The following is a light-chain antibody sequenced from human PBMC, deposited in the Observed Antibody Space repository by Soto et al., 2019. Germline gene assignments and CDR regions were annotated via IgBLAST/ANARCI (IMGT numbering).Light chain of an antibody. Sequence: QSALTQPASVSGSPGQSITISCTGTSSDVGGYNYVSWYQQHPGKAPKLMIYEVSNRPSGVSSRFSGSKSGNTASLTISGLQAEDEADYYCTTWDDRFMVVVFGGGTKLTVL. CDR3: TTWDDRFMVVV. J-gene: IGLJ2*01. CDR2: EVS. CDR1: SSDVGGYNY. V-gene: IGLV2-14*01.